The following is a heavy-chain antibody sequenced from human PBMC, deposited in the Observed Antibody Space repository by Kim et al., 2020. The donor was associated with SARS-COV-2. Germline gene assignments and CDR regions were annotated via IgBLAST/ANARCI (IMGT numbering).Heavy chain of an antibody. CDR3: AREAAAAYYYYGMDV. Sequence: QKFQGKVTITRAPSASTAYMELSSLRSEDTAVYYCAREAAAAYYYYGMDVWGQGTTVTVSS. D-gene: IGHD6-13*01. V-gene: IGHV1-3*01. J-gene: IGHJ6*02.